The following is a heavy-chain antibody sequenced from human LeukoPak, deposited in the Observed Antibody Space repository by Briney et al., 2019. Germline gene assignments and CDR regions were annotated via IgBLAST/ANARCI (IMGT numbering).Heavy chain of an antibody. CDR2: IEDDGRQK. J-gene: IGHJ4*02. Sequence: GGSLRLSCAPSGFTFSRYWMTWVRQTPGKGLEWVASIEDDGRQKYYVDSVKGRFTVSRDSAKNSAYLQMDSLRAEDTALYYCARDASRGFDTWGQGTLVTVSS. CDR3: ARDASRGFDT. CDR1: GFTFSRYW. V-gene: IGHV3-7*01. D-gene: IGHD5-24*01.